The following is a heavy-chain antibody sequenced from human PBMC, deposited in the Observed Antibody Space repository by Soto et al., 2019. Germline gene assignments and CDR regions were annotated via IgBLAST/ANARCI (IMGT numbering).Heavy chain of an antibody. CDR1: GFTFSYYS. Sequence: PGGSLRLSCAASGFTFSYYSMNWVRQAPGKGLEWVSSISSSSSYRYYADSVKGRFTISRDNAKNSLYLQMNSLRAEDTAVYYCARDRFGELYSDNWGQGTLVTVSS. J-gene: IGHJ4*02. CDR2: ISSSSSYR. V-gene: IGHV3-21*01. D-gene: IGHD3-10*01. CDR3: ARDRFGELYSDN.